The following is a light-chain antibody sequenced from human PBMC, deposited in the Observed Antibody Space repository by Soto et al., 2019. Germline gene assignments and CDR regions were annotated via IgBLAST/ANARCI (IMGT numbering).Light chain of an antibody. V-gene: IGKV3-11*01. J-gene: IGKJ1*01. CDR3: QQRSNSPT. CDR1: QSVSSY. CDR2: GAS. Sequence: EIVLTQSPATLSLSPGERATLSCRASQSVSSYLAWYQQKPGQAPRLLIYGASNRATGIPARFSGSGSGTDFTLTTSSLEPEYVAFYYCQQRSNSPTFGQGTKVEIK.